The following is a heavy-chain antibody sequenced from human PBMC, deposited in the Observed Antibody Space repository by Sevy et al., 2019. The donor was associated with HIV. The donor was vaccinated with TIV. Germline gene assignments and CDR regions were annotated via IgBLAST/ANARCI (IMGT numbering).Heavy chain of an antibody. J-gene: IGHJ4*02. CDR2: IYYSGGT. CDR3: ARASHYFDSSGYYRTPYYFDY. CDR1: RGSISVYF. Sequence: SETLSLTCTVSRGSISVYFWTWIRQPPGKGLEWIGHIYYSGGTNYNPSLKNRVTISVDSSKNQFSLKLNSVTAADTAVYYCARASHYFDSSGYYRTPYYFDYWGQGTLVTVSS. D-gene: IGHD3-22*01. V-gene: IGHV4-59*13.